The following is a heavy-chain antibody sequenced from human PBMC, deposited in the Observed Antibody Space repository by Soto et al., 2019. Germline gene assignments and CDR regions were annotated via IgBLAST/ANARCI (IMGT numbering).Heavy chain of an antibody. D-gene: IGHD3-10*01. CDR2: MNPNSGNT. CDR1: GYTFTSYD. CDR3: ARGRSLERWLQWLYYYYGMDV. Sequence: GASVKVSCKASGYTFTSYDINWVRQATGQGLEWMGWMNPNSGNTGYAQKFQGRVTMTRNTSIGTAYMELSSLRSEDTAVYYCARGRSLERWLQWLYYYYGMDVWGQGTTVTVSS. V-gene: IGHV1-8*01. J-gene: IGHJ6*02.